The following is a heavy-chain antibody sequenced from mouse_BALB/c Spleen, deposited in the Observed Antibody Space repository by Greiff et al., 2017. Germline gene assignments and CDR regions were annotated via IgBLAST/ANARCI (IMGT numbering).Heavy chain of an antibody. CDR3: VYGYDERYFDV. J-gene: IGHJ1*01. CDR2: IYPGNSDT. Sequence: EVQLQQSGTVLARPGASVKMSCKASGYTFTSHWMHWVKQRPGQGLEWIGAIYPGNSDTSYNQKFKGKAKLTAVTSTSTAYMELSSLTNEDSAVYYCVYGYDERYFDVWGAGTTVTVSS. V-gene: IGHV1-5*01. CDR1: GYTFTSHW. D-gene: IGHD2-2*01.